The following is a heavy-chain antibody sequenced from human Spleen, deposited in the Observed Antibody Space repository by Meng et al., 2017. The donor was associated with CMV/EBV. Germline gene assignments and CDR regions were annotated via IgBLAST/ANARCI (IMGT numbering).Heavy chain of an antibody. CDR3: AKDGAITPMFYFDY. J-gene: IGHJ4*02. Sequence: GESLKISCAASGFTFSSYSMNWVRQAPGKGLEWVSSISSSSSYIYYADSVKGRFTISRDNAKNSLYLQMNSLRTEDTALYYCAKDGAITPMFYFDYWGQGTLVTVSS. CDR1: GFTFSSYS. D-gene: IGHD3-10*02. V-gene: IGHV3-21*04. CDR2: ISSSSSYI.